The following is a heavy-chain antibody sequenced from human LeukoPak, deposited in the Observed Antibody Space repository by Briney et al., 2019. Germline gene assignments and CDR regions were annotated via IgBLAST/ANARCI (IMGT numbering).Heavy chain of an antibody. CDR3: AKLSAVAGTGPGCFDY. J-gene: IGHJ4*02. CDR2: ISGSGGST. D-gene: IGHD6-19*01. CDR1: GFTFSSYA. Sequence: GGSLRLSCAASGFTFSSYAMSWVRQAPGKGLEWVSAISGSGGSTYYADSVKGRFTISRDNSKNTLYLQMNSLRAEDTAVYYCAKLSAVAGTGPGCFDYWGQGTLVTVSS. V-gene: IGHV3-23*01.